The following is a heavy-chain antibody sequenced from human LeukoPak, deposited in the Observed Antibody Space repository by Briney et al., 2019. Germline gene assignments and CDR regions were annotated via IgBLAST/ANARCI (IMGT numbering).Heavy chain of an antibody. CDR2: ITYNSGTI. D-gene: IGHD2/OR15-2a*01. CDR3: ARDWFHAIGY. CDR1: GFSFDDYA. J-gene: IGHJ4*02. Sequence: SGGSLRLSCEASGFSFDDYAMHWVRQAPGKGLEWVSGITYNSGTIGYAEAVKGRFTISRDNAKNTLYLQMNSLRAEDTAVYYCARDWFHAIGYWGQGTLVTVSS. V-gene: IGHV3-9*01.